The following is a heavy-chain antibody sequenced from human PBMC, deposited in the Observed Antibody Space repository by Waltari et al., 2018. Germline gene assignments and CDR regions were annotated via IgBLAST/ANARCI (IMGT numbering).Heavy chain of an antibody. Sequence: QVQLQQWGAGLLKPSETLSLTCAVYGGSFSGYYWSWIRQPPGKGLEWIGEINHSGSTNYNPSLKSRVTISVDTSKNQFSLKLSSVTAADTAVYYCASTYYGSGTPKGFDYWGQGTLVTVSS. D-gene: IGHD3-10*01. CDR3: ASTYYGSGTPKGFDY. CDR2: INHSGST. CDR1: GGSFSGYY. V-gene: IGHV4-34*01. J-gene: IGHJ4*02.